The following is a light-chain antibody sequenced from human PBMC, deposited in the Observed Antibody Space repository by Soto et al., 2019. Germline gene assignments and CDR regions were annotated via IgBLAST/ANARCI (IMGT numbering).Light chain of an antibody. CDR3: QTWGTGLLV. Sequence: QPVLTQSPSASASLGASVKLTCTLSSGHSSYAIAWHQQQPEKGPRYLMKLISDGSHSKGDGIPDRFSGSSSGAERYLTISSLQSEDEADYYCQTWGTGLLVFGGGTKLTVL. J-gene: IGLJ3*02. CDR1: SGHSSYA. V-gene: IGLV4-69*01. CDR2: LISDGSH.